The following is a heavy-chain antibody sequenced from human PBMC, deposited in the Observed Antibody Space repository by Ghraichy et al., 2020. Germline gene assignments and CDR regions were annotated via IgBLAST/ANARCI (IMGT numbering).Heavy chain of an antibody. CDR2: ITWNSAST. V-gene: IGHV3-23*01. D-gene: IGHD6-19*01. J-gene: IGHJ4*02. CDR3: AKTGDSGWFYDY. CDR1: GFTFSGYA. Sequence: GESLNISCAASGFTFSGYAMSWVRQAPGKGLEWVSTITWNSASTRYADSVKGRSTISRDNYKNAVYLQVTSLREDDTAGYFCAKTGDSGWFYDYWGRGTLVTVSS.